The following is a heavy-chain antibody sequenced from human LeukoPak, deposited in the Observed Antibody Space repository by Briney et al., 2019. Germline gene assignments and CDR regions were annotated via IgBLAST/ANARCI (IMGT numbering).Heavy chain of an antibody. CDR3: ARSRGLDVHYYYYMDV. Sequence: GGSLRLSCAASGFTFSSYAVHWVRQAPGKGLEYVSAITSDGGRTYYANSVKGRFTISRDNSKNTLYLQMGSLRAEDMAVYNCARSRGLDVHYYYYMDVWGKGTTVTVSS. V-gene: IGHV3-64*01. CDR2: ITSDGGRT. J-gene: IGHJ6*03. D-gene: IGHD3-10*01. CDR1: GFTFSSYA.